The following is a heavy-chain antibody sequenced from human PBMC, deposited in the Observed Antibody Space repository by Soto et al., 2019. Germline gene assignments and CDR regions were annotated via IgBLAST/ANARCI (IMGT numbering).Heavy chain of an antibody. J-gene: IGHJ3*02. D-gene: IGHD1-26*01. CDR3: ARDRWRELLHFGAFDI. CDR1: GFTFSSYS. CDR2: ISSSSSYI. V-gene: IGHV3-21*01. Sequence: EVQLVESGGGLVKPGGSLRLSCAASGFTFSSYSMNWVRQAPGKGLEWVSSISSSSSYIYYADSVKGRFTISRDNAKNSLYLQMNSLRAEDTAVHYCARDRWRELLHFGAFDIWGQGTMVTVSS.